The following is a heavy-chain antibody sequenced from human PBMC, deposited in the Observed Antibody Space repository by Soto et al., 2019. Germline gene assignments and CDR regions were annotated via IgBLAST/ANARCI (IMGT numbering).Heavy chain of an antibody. Sequence: GGSLRLSCAASGFTFSNAWMSWVRQAPGKGLEWVGRIKSKTGGGTTDYAAPVKGRFTISRDDSKNTLYLQMNSLKTEDTAVYYCARDERFLEWLLSRDYYGMDVWGQGTTVTVSS. V-gene: IGHV3-15*01. CDR2: IKSKTGGGTT. CDR1: GFTFSNAW. J-gene: IGHJ6*02. D-gene: IGHD3-3*01. CDR3: ARDERFLEWLLSRDYYGMDV.